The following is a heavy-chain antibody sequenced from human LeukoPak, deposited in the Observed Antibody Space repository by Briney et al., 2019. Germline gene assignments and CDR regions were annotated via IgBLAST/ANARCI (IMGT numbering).Heavy chain of an antibody. D-gene: IGHD5-24*01. V-gene: IGHV4-34*01. Sequence: PSETLSLTCAVYGGSFSGYYWSWIRQPPGKGLEWIGEINHSGSTNYNPSLKSRVTISVDTSKNQFSLKLSSVTAADTAVYYCARRSGFRDGYNWYYYYYYYMDVWGKGTTVTISS. CDR2: INHSGST. CDR3: ARRSGFRDGYNWYYYYYYYMDV. J-gene: IGHJ6*03. CDR1: GGSFSGYY.